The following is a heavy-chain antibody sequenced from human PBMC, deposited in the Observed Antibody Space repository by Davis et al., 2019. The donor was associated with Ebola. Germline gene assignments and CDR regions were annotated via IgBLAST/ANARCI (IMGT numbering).Heavy chain of an antibody. J-gene: IGHJ3*02. D-gene: IGHD1-26*01. CDR1: GFTFSDYY. CDR3: ARGPEGATDDAFDI. CDR2: ISSSSSYT. Sequence: GESLKISCAASGFTFSDYYMSWLRQAPGKGLEWVSYISSSSSYTNYADSVKGRFTISRDNAKNSLYLQMNSLRAEDTAVYYCARGPEGATDDAFDIWGQGTMVTVSS. V-gene: IGHV3-11*06.